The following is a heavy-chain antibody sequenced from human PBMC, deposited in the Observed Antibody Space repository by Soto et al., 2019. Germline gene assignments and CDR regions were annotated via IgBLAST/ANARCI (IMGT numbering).Heavy chain of an antibody. Sequence: QLQLVESGGGVVQPGTSLRLSCAASGFRFKSFVMHWVRQAPGKGLEWVAFTSYDGNNKDYGDSVKGRFTVSRDNPQNTLHLQMDFLRPEDTALYYCARWATTGGFDLLGQGTVVSVSS. CDR1: GFRFKSFV. CDR2: TSYDGNNK. D-gene: IGHD3-16*01. V-gene: IGHV3-30*19. CDR3: ARWATTGGFDL. J-gene: IGHJ4*02.